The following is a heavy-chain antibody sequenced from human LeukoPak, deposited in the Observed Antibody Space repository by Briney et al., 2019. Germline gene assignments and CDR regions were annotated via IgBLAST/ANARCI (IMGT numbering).Heavy chain of an antibody. Sequence: PSETLSLTCAVSGYSISSGYYWGWIRLPPGKGREWFATIYHSGSTSYNPSLKRRVTISVDTSKNQFSLKLSSVTAADTAVYYCARSRDIVVVPAAAFDYWGQGTLVTVSS. CDR1: GYSISSGYY. D-gene: IGHD2-2*01. CDR3: ARSRDIVVVPAAAFDY. J-gene: IGHJ4*02. V-gene: IGHV4-38-2*01. CDR2: IYHSGST.